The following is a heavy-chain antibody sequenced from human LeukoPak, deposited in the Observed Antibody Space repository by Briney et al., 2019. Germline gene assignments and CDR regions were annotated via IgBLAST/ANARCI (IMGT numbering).Heavy chain of an antibody. Sequence: ASVKVSCKASGGTFSSYAISWVRQATGQGLEWMGWMNPNSGNTGYAQKFQGRVTMTRNTSISTAYMELSSLRSEDTAVYYCARGLGSSGWYSYYYYYYGMDVWGQGTTVTVSS. V-gene: IGHV1-8*02. CDR1: GGTFSSYA. CDR2: MNPNSGNT. CDR3: ARGLGSSGWYSYYYYYYGMDV. J-gene: IGHJ6*02. D-gene: IGHD6-19*01.